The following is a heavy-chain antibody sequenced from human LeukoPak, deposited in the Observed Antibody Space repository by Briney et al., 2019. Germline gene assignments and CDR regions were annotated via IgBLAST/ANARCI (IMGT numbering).Heavy chain of an antibody. Sequence: SETLTLTCTVSGGSISRYYWSWIRQPPGKGLEWIGYIYYSGSTNYNPSLKSRVTISVDTSKNQSSLKLSSVTAADTAVYYCASHPVGSSWYGDWWFDPWGQGTLVTVSS. CDR2: IYYSGST. V-gene: IGHV4-59*08. J-gene: IGHJ5*02. CDR1: GGSISRYY. D-gene: IGHD6-13*01. CDR3: ASHPVGSSWYGDWWFDP.